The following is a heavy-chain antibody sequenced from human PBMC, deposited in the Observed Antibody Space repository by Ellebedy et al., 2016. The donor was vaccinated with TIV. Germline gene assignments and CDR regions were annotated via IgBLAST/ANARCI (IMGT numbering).Heavy chain of an antibody. Sequence: SETLSLXXTVSGGSISTSYWSWIRQPPGKGLEWIGYMYYNYGSTSRSTNYNPSLQSRVTISVDTSKNLFSLNLNSVTAADTAVYYCARATNYYGSGTYNGLDVWGQGTAVTVSS. CDR3: ARATNYYGSGTYNGLDV. J-gene: IGHJ6*02. CDR2: MYYNYGSTSRST. CDR1: GGSISTSY. D-gene: IGHD3-10*01. V-gene: IGHV4-59*01.